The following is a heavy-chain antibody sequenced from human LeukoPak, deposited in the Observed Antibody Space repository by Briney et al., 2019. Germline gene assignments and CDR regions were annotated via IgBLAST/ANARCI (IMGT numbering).Heavy chain of an antibody. V-gene: IGHV1-69*13. CDR2: IIPIFGTA. J-gene: IGHJ4*02. D-gene: IGHD2-15*01. Sequence: SVKVSCKASGGTFSSYAISWVRQAPGQGLEWMGGIIPIFGTANYAQKFQGRVTITADESTSTAYMELSSLRSEDTAVYYCARDAPYRSGGSCHPCLACGIWGQGTLVTVSS. CDR3: ARDAPYRSGGSCHPCLACGI. CDR1: GGTFSSYA.